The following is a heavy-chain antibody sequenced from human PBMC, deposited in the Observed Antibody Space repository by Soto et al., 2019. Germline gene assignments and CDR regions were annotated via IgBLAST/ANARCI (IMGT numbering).Heavy chain of an antibody. Sequence: LTLTCTVSGVCISGGDYYWSWIGQRPGKGLEGIGYIYYSVGAYDNPSLNRRVTISVDTSKNQFYMKLRCVTAADAAVYYCARGSVGRGVIYEYLDDWGQGTAVTASS. J-gene: IGHJ6*02. CDR2: IYYSVGA. CDR3: ARGSVGRGVIYEYLDD. V-gene: IGHV4-30-4*01. D-gene: IGHD3-3*01. CDR1: GVCISGGDYY.